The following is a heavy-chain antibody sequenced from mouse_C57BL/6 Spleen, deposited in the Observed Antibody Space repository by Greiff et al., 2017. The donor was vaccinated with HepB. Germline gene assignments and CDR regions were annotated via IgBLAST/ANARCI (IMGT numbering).Heavy chain of an antibody. CDR3: ARGGANWAAY. V-gene: IGHV5S21*01. J-gene: IGHJ3*01. CDR1: GFTFSSYA. Sequence: VQLKESGEGLVKPGGSLKLSCAASGFTFSSYAMSWVRQTPEKRLEWVAYISSGGDYIYYADTVKGRFTISRDNARNTLYLQMSSLKSEDTAMYYCARGGANWAAYWGQGTLVTVSA. CDR2: ISSGGDYI. D-gene: IGHD4-1*01.